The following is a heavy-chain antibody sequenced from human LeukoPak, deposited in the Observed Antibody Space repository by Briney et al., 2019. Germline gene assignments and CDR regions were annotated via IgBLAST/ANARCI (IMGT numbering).Heavy chain of an antibody. CDR2: INYDGSTT. CDR1: GFTFNNYW. D-gene: IGHD3-10*01. V-gene: IGHV3-74*01. J-gene: IGHJ4*02. CDR3: ARVTHYFASGSLAIYYFDY. Sequence: PGGSLRLSCAASGFTFNNYWMHWVRQAPGKGLVWVSRINYDGSTTNYADSVKGRFTISRDNAKNTLYMQMNSLRAEDTAVYYCARVTHYFASGSLAIYYFDYWRQGTLHTVSS.